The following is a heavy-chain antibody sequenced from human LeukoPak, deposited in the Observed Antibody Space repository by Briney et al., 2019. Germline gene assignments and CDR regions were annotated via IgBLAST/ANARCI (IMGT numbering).Heavy chain of an antibody. J-gene: IGHJ4*02. V-gene: IGHV1-18*01. CDR3: ARCESGSSWPWELGNN. D-gene: IGHD6-13*01. Sequence: ASVKVSCKASGYTFTSYAITWVRQAPGQGLEWMGWISAYNGRTNYAQNLQDRVTVTIDTSTSTAYMELRSLKSDDTAVYFCARCESGSSWPWELGNNWGQGTPVTVSS. CDR1: GYTFTSYA. CDR2: ISAYNGRT.